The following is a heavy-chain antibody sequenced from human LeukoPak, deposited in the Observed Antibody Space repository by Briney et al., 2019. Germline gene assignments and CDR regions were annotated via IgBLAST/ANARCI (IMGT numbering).Heavy chain of an antibody. V-gene: IGHV1-2*02. D-gene: IGHD4-17*01. Sequence: GASVKVSCKASGYTFTGYYMHWVRQAPGQGPEWMGWINPNSGGTNYAQKFQGRVTMTRDTSISTAYMELSRLRSDDTAVYYCARDSDYGDGFDPWGQGTLVTVSS. J-gene: IGHJ5*02. CDR3: ARDSDYGDGFDP. CDR2: INPNSGGT. CDR1: GYTFTGYY.